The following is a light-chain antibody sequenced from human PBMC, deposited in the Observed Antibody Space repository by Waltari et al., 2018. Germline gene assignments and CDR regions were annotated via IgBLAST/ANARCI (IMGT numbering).Light chain of an antibody. CDR1: QSLLHSNGYNY. CDR3: MQALQTPT. CDR2: LGA. Sequence: IVMTQSPLSLPVTPGEPASISCRSTQSLLHSNGYNYLDWYLEKPGQSPQLLIYLGANRASGGPDRFSGSGAGTDFTLQISRVEAEDVGVYYCMQALQTPTFGGGTKVEIK. V-gene: IGKV2-28*01. J-gene: IGKJ4*01.